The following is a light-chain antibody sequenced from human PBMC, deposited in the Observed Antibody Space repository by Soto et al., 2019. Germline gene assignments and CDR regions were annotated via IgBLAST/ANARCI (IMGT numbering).Light chain of an antibody. CDR3: QQYNSSPLP. CDR2: EAS. Sequence: DIHMTQSPSTLSASVGNRVTITCRASESISSWLAWYQQKPGKAPNLLIYEASNLESGVPSRFSGSGSGTDFTLTISGLQPDDSATYYCQQYNSSPLPFGGGTRVEIQ. J-gene: IGKJ4*01. CDR1: ESISSW. V-gene: IGKV1-5*03.